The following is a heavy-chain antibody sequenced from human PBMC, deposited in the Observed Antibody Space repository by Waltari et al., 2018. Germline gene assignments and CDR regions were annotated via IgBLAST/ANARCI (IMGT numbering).Heavy chain of an antibody. J-gene: IGHJ4*02. CDR2: IVVGSGNT. CDR1: GFTFTSSA. D-gene: IGHD6-19*01. CDR3: AKDSGGYSSGWYAY. Sequence: QMQLVQSGPEVKKPGTSVKVSCKASGFTFTSSAVQWVRQARGQRLEWIGWIVVGSGNTNYAQKFQERVTITRDMSTSTAYMELSSLRSEDTAVYYCAKDSGGYSSGWYAYWGQGTLVTVSS. V-gene: IGHV1-58*01.